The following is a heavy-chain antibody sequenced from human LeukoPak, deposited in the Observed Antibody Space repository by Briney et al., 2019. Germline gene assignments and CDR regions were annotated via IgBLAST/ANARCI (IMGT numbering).Heavy chain of an antibody. J-gene: IGHJ4*02. V-gene: IGHV1-2*06. CDR2: INPNSGGT. Sequence: ASVKVSCKSSGYTFTGYYMHWVRQAPGQGLEWMGRINPNSGGTNYAQKFQGRVTMTRHTSISTAYMELRRLRSDDTAVYYCARGGGSIAVAGTRPDYWGQGTLVTVSS. CDR1: GYTFTGYY. CDR3: ARGGGSIAVAGTRPDY. D-gene: IGHD6-19*01.